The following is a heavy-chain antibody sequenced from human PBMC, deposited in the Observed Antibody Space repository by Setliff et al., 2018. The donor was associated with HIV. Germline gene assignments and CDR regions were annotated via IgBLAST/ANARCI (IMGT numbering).Heavy chain of an antibody. J-gene: IGHJ4*02. D-gene: IGHD5-12*01. V-gene: IGHV1-46*03. CDR2: IDPRGGST. Sequence: ASVKVSCKASGYSFSNYAMNWVRQAPGQGLEWMGVIDPRGGSTHYSQKLQGRVTMTRDTSTSTVYMELRSLRSEDTAIYYCAREATMTYRNFDYWGQGTLVTVSS. CDR1: GYSFSNYA. CDR3: AREATMTYRNFDY.